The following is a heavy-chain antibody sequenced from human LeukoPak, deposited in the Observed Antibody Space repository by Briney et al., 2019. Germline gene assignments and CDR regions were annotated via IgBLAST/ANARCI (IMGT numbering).Heavy chain of an antibody. D-gene: IGHD3-10*01. CDR3: ARGMYYYGSGSYYDYYYYYGMDV. CDR2: INHSGST. J-gene: IGHJ6*02. Sequence: SETLSLTCAVYGGSFSGYYWSWIRQPPGKGLEWIGEINHSGSTNYNPSLKSRVTISVDTSKNQFSLKLSSVTAADTAVYYCARGMYYYGSGSYYDYYYYYGMDVWGQGTTVTVSS. CDR1: GGSFSGYY. V-gene: IGHV4-34*01.